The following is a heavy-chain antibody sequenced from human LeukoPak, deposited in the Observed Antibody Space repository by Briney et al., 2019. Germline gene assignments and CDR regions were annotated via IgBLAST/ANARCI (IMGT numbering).Heavy chain of an antibody. CDR2: IYPGDSDT. Sequence: GESLKISCKGSGYSFSTYWIAWVRQMPEKGLEWMGIIYPGDSDTRYSPSFQGQVTISADKSISTAYLQWSSLKASDTAMYYCARINGDQAFDIWGQGTMVTVSS. CDR3: ARINGDQAFDI. CDR1: GYSFSTYW. V-gene: IGHV5-51*01. D-gene: IGHD4-17*01. J-gene: IGHJ3*02.